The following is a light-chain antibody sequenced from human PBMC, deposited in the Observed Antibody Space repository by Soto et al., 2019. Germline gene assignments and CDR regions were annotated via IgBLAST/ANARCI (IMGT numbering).Light chain of an antibody. J-gene: IGKJ1*01. Sequence: ETVITQSPATLSVSPGEGATLSCRASQGVSSNLAWYQQKPGQAPRLLIYGASTRATGIPARFSGSGSGTEFTLTISSLQSEDFAFYYCQQYNTWPRTFGQGTKVEIK. CDR1: QGVSSN. CDR3: QQYNTWPRT. V-gene: IGKV3-15*01. CDR2: GAS.